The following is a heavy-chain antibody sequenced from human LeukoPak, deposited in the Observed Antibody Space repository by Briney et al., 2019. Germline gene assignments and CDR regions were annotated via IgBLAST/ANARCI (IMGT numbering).Heavy chain of an antibody. D-gene: IGHD2-2*01. V-gene: IGHV4-59*01. CDR2: IYYSGST. CDR3: ASAGKGYCSSTSCYDYYYYMDV. Sequence: PSETLSLTCTVSGGSISSYYWSWIRQPPGKGLEWIGYIYYSGSTNYNPSLKSRVTISVDTSKNQFSLKLSSVTAADTAVYYCASAGKGYCSSTSCYDYYYYMDVWGKGTTVTVSS. J-gene: IGHJ6*03. CDR1: GGSISSYY.